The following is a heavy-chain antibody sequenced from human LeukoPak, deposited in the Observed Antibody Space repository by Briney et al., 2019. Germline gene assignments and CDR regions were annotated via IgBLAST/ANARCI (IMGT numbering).Heavy chain of an antibody. Sequence: GGSLRLSCAASGFTFSSYAMHWVRQAPGKGLEWVAVISYDGSNKYYADSVKGRFTISRDNSKNTLYLQMNSLRAEDTAVYYCARDSPLLNYDSSGYSYYFDYWGQGTLVTVSS. D-gene: IGHD3-22*01. V-gene: IGHV3-30*04. J-gene: IGHJ4*02. CDR3: ARDSPLLNYDSSGYSYYFDY. CDR2: ISYDGSNK. CDR1: GFTFSSYA.